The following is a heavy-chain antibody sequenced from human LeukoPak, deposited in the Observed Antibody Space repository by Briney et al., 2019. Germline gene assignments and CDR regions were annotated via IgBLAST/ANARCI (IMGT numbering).Heavy chain of an antibody. D-gene: IGHD3-10*01. CDR3: ARDGSYYGSGSYRGLDY. Sequence: GRSLRLSCAASGFTFSSFAMHWVRQAPGKGLEWVAVIWYDGSKKYYADSVKGRFTISRDNSKNTLYLQMNSLRAEDTSVYYCARDGSYYGSGSYRGLDYWGQGTLVTVSS. CDR2: IWYDGSKK. CDR1: GFTFSSFA. J-gene: IGHJ4*02. V-gene: IGHV3-33*01.